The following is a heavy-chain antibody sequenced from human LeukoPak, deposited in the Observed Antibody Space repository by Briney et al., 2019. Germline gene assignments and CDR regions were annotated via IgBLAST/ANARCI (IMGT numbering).Heavy chain of an antibody. CDR2: ISGSGGST. V-gene: IGHV3-23*01. CDR1: GFTFSNYA. Sequence: PGGSLRLSCAASGFTFSNYAMSWVRQAPGKGLEWVSAISGSGGSTYYADSVKGRFTISRDNSKTTLYLQMNSLRAEDTAVYYGAKDQRPFDYWGQGTLVTVSS. CDR3: AKDQRPFDY. J-gene: IGHJ4*02.